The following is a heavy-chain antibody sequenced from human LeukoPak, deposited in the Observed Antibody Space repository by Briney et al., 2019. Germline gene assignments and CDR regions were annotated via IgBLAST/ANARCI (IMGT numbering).Heavy chain of an antibody. CDR3: ARVPMVIAIPLAAFDI. D-gene: IGHD2-21*01. J-gene: IGHJ3*02. V-gene: IGHV1-46*01. CDR2: INPSGGST. Sequence: ASVKVSCKASGYTFTSYYMHWVRQAPGQGLEWMGIINPSGGSTSYAQKFQGRVTMTRDTSTSTVYMELSSLRSEDTAVYYCARVPMVIAIPLAAFDIWGQGTMVTVSS. CDR1: GYTFTSYY.